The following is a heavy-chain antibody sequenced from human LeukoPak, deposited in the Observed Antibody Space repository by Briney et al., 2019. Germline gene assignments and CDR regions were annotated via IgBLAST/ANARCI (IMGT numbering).Heavy chain of an antibody. CDR3: ARVGGYRSSTSCYRYFDY. CDR1: GFTFSSYW. V-gene: IGHV3-74*01. J-gene: IGHJ4*02. Sequence: PGGSLRLSCAASGFTFSSYWMHWVRQAPGKGLVWVSRINSDGSSTSYADSVKGRFTISRDNAKNTLYLQMNSLRAEDTAVYYCARVGGYRSSTSCYRYFDYWGQGTLVTVPS. D-gene: IGHD2-2*02. CDR2: INSDGSST.